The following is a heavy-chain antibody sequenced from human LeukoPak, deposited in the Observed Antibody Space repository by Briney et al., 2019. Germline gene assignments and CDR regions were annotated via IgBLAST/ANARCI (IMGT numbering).Heavy chain of an antibody. Sequence: GGSLRLSCAASGFTFSSYSMDWVRQAPGKGPEWVSFISSSSSHIYYADSVKGRFTISRDNAKNSLFLQMNSLRAEDTAVYYCARGLQLWLGDYWGQGTLVTVSS. V-gene: IGHV3-21*01. CDR3: ARGLQLWLGDY. D-gene: IGHD5-18*01. CDR2: ISSSSSHI. J-gene: IGHJ4*02. CDR1: GFTFSSYS.